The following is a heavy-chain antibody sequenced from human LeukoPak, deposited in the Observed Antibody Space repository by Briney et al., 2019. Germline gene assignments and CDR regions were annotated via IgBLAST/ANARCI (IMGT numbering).Heavy chain of an antibody. J-gene: IGHJ4*02. D-gene: IGHD1-26*01. CDR1: GGSISSYY. Sequence: SETLSLTCTVSGGSISSYYWSWIRQPPGKGLEWIGEINHSGSTNYNPSLKSRVTISVDTSKNQFSLKLSSVTAADTAVYYCARACGSYRYYFDYWGQGTLVTVSS. CDR3: ARACGSYRYYFDY. CDR2: INHSGST. V-gene: IGHV4-34*01.